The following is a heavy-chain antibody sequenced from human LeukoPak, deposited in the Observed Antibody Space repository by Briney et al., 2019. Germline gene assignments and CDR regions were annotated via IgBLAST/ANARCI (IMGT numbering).Heavy chain of an antibody. J-gene: IGHJ5*02. D-gene: IGHD6-6*01. CDR3: ARGLSGRYSSSSKDWFDP. CDR1: GGTFSGYG. CDR2: VIPVFTTT. Sequence: SVKVSCKASGGTFSGYGISWVRQAPGQGLEWMGRVIPVFTTTNYAQTLQGRITITADESTSTAYMELSSLRSEDTAVYYCARGLSGRYSSSSKDWFDPWGQGTLVTVSS. V-gene: IGHV1-69*13.